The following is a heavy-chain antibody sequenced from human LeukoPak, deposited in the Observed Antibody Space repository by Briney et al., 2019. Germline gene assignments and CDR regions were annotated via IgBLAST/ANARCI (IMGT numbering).Heavy chain of an antibody. CDR2: INSDGSST. Sequence: GGSLRLSCAASGFTFSSYWMHWVRQAPGKGLVWVSRINSDGSSTSYADSVKGRFTISRDNAKNTLYLQMNSLGAEDTAVYYCAREGGYYYFDYWGQGTLVTVSS. D-gene: IGHD6-25*01. CDR3: AREGGYYYFDY. CDR1: GFTFSSYW. V-gene: IGHV3-74*01. J-gene: IGHJ4*02.